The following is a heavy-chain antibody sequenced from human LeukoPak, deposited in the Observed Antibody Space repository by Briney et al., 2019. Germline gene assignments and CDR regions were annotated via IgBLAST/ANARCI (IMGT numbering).Heavy chain of an antibody. D-gene: IGHD4-17*01. Sequence: SETLSLTCTVSGGSISSGSYYWGWIRQPPGKGLEWIGSIYYSGSTSHNPSLKSRVTISVDTSKNQFSLKLSSVTAADTAVYYCARDKSVTNYGDAFQIWGQGTRVTVSS. CDR3: ARDKSVTNYGDAFQI. CDR2: IYYSGST. J-gene: IGHJ3*02. V-gene: IGHV4-39*07. CDR1: GGSISSGSYY.